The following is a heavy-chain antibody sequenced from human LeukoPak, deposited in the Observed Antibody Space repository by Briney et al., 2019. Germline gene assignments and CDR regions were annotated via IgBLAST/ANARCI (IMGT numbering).Heavy chain of an antibody. CDR3: TTDGLETYSGSDGSHN. Sequence: NPGGSLRLSCAASGFIFSSAWMSWVRQAPGKGLEWVGHIKTKTDGWTTDYAAPVKGRFTISRDDSKNTVYLQMNSLKTEDTAVYFCTTDGLETYSGSDGSHNWGQGTLVTVSS. CDR2: IKTKTDGWTT. CDR1: GFIFSSAW. J-gene: IGHJ4*02. D-gene: IGHD3-10*01. V-gene: IGHV3-15*01.